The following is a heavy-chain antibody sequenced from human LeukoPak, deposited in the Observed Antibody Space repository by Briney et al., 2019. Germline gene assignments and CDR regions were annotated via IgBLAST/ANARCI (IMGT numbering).Heavy chain of an antibody. CDR3: ARRSELLLFNYYGMDV. V-gene: IGHV6-1*01. CDR1: GDSVSSNSAA. CDR2: TYYRSKWYN. D-gene: IGHD1-26*01. Sequence: SQTLSLTCAISGDSVSSNSAAWNWIRQSPSRGLVWLGRTYYRSKWYNDYAVSVKSRITINPDTSKNQFSLQLNSVTPEDTAVYYCARRSELLLFNYYGMDVWGQGTTVTVSS. J-gene: IGHJ6*02.